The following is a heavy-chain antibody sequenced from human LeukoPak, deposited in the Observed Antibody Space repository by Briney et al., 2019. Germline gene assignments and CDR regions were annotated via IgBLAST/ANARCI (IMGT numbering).Heavy chain of an antibody. CDR2: IYWNADK. CDR3: AGGSGRTFDF. Sequence: SRPTPVNPTQTLPLTCTFSGSSLSTNGVDVGCIRQPPGKALEWLAPIYWNADKRYSPSLKSRLSITKDTSKKQVVLIMTSMAPVDTATYYCAGGSGRTFDFWGQGTLVTVSS. J-gene: IGHJ4*02. V-gene: IGHV2-5*01. CDR1: GSSLSTNGVD. D-gene: IGHD6-19*01.